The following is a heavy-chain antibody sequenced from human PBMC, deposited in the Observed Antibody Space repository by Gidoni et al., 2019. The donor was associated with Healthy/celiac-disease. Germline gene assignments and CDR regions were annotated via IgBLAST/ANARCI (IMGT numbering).Heavy chain of an antibody. CDR3: ARGNTMIVAPQRGTDP. CDR2: ISSSSSYI. Sequence: EVQLVESGRGLVKPGGSLRLSSADSGFTFSSYSMNWVRQAPGKGLAWVSSISSSSSYIYYADSVKGRFTISRDNAKNSLYLQMNSLRAEDTAVDYCARGNTMIVAPQRGTDPWGQGTLVTVSS. J-gene: IGHJ5*02. V-gene: IGHV3-21*01. D-gene: IGHD3-22*01. CDR1: GFTFSSYS.